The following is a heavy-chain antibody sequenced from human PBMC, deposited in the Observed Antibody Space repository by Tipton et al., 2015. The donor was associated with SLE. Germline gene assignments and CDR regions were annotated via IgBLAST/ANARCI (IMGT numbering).Heavy chain of an antibody. CDR1: GGSIGNNY. CDR3: ARRGDWWYFDL. D-gene: IGHD3-16*01. V-gene: IGHV4-4*07. J-gene: IGHJ2*01. Sequence: TLSLTCTVSGGSIGNNYWNWIRQSTGKGLEWIGRFYTDGSTRHKPSLESRLSPSFESRVTMSVDPSKNQFSLRLNSVTAADTGVYYCARRGDWWYFDLWGRGTLVTVSS. CDR2: FYTDGST.